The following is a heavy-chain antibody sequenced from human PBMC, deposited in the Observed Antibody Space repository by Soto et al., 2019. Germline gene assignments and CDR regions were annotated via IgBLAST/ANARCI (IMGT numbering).Heavy chain of an antibody. D-gene: IGHD2-8*01. CDR3: ARVPQWCMHRLDV. CDR1: GFTFSTYN. J-gene: IGHJ6*02. Sequence: GGSLRLSCAGSGFTFSTYNMNWVRQAPGKGLEWVSSISSSSSYIYYADSVKGRFTISRDNARNSLYLQMNSLRAEDTAVFYCARVPQWCMHRLDVWGHGTTVTVSS. V-gene: IGHV3-21*01. CDR2: ISSSSSYI.